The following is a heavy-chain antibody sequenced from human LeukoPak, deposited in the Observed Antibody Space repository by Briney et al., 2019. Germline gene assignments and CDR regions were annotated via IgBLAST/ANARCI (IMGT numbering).Heavy chain of an antibody. Sequence: PSETLSLTCTVSGGYISNYYWSWIRQPAGKGLEWIGRIYTSGSTNYNPSLKSRVTMSVDTSKSHFSLRLSSVTAADTAVYYCARDTVVAPHDDAFDIWGQGTMVTVSS. J-gene: IGHJ3*02. V-gene: IGHV4-4*07. CDR2: IYTSGST. CDR3: ARDTVVAPHDDAFDI. D-gene: IGHD4-23*01. CDR1: GGYISNYY.